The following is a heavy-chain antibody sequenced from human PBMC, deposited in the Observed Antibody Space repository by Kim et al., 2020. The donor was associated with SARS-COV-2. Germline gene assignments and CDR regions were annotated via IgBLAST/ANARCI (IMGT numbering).Heavy chain of an antibody. J-gene: IGHJ6*02. CDR1: GGSFSGYY. V-gene: IGHV4-34*01. D-gene: IGHD3-10*01. Sequence: SETLSLTCAVYGGSFSGYYWSWIRQPPGKGLEWIGEINHSGSTNYNPSLKSRVTISVDTSKNQFSLKLSSVTAADTAVYYCARGRINFERSSGGRRYYGMDVWGQGTTVTVSS. CDR2: INHSGST. CDR3: ARGRINFERSSGGRRYYGMDV.